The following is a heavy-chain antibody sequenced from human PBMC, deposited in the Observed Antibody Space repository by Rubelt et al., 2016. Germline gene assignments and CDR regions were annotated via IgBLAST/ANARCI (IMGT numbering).Heavy chain of an antibody. CDR1: GYSFTSYW. CDR3: ARHAGDGGNSEDWFDP. Sequence: EVQLVQSGAEVKKPGESLRISCKGSGYSFTSYWISWVRQMPGKGLEWMGRIDPSDSSTNYSPSFQGHVTISADKSISTAYLQGSSLKASDTAMYYCARHAGDGGNSEDWFDPWGQGTLVTVSS. V-gene: IGHV5-10-1*01. D-gene: IGHD4-23*01. CDR2: IDPSDSST. J-gene: IGHJ5*02.